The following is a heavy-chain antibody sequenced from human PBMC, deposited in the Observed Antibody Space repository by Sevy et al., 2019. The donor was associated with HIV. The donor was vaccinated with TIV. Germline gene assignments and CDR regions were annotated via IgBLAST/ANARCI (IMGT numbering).Heavy chain of an antibody. CDR2: ISGTGNTI. Sequence: GGSLRLSCAASGFTFSSHSMNWVRQTPGKGLEWISYISGTGNTIYYADSVKGRFTISRDNAKNSLYLQLKSLRDEDXXXXXXXXVXXXYDSNVSDFWGQGSLVTVSS. CDR1: GFTFSSHS. D-gene: IGHD3-22*01. V-gene: IGHV3-48*02. J-gene: IGHJ4*02. CDR3: XXVXXXYDSNVSDF.